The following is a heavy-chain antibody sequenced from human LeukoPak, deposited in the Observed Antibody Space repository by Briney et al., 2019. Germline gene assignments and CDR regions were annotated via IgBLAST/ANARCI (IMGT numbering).Heavy chain of an antibody. CDR1: GYTFTGYY. Sequence: ASVKVSCKASGYTFTGYYMHWVRQAPGQGLEWMGMINPNSGGTNYTQKVQGRVTMTRDTSTSTAYMELSRLRSDDTAVYYCARGRMVYAMGFDTWGAGALFTVSS. CDR2: INPNSGGT. V-gene: IGHV1-2*02. D-gene: IGHD2-8*01. CDR3: ARGRMVYAMGFDT. J-gene: IGHJ5*02.